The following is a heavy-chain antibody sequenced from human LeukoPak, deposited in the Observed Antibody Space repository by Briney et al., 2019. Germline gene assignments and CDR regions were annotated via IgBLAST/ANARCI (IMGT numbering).Heavy chain of an antibody. Sequence: PSETLSLTCTVSGGSISSGSYYWSWIRQPAGKGLEWIGRIYTSGSTNYNPSLKSRVTISVDTSKNQFSLKLSSVTAADTAVYYCARDGSGYYYGLGFDYWGQGTLVTVSS. J-gene: IGHJ4*02. CDR1: GGSISSGSYY. D-gene: IGHD3-22*01. CDR3: ARDGSGYYYGLGFDY. CDR2: IYTSGST. V-gene: IGHV4-61*02.